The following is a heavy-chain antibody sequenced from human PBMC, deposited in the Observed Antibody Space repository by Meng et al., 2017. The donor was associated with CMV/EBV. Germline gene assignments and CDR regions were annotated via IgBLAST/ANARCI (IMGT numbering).Heavy chain of an antibody. Sequence: GGSLRLSCAASGFTFSSYWMSWVRQAPGKGLEWVSSISSSSSYIYYADSVKGRFTISRDNAKNSLYLQMNSLRAEDTAVYYCARGPGYCSSTSCYTNGYYFDYWGQGTLVTVSS. CDR1: GFTFSSYW. CDR3: ARGPGYCSSTSCYTNGYYFDY. J-gene: IGHJ4*02. D-gene: IGHD2-2*02. V-gene: IGHV3-21*01. CDR2: ISSSSSYI.